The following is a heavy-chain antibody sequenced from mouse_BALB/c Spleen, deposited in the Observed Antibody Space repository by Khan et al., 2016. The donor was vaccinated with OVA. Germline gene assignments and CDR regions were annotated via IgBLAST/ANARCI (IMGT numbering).Heavy chain of an antibody. CDR1: GYSITSDYA. J-gene: IGHJ4*01. CDR2: ISYSGST. Sequence: EVQLQESGPGLVKPSQSLSLTCTVTGYSITSDYAWNWIRQFPGNKLEWMGYISYSGSTNYNPSLKSRISLTRDTSKNQFFLQLNSVTTEDTATYVCASDGSRYNYAMDYWGQGTSVTVSS. V-gene: IGHV3-2*02. CDR3: ASDGSRYNYAMDY. D-gene: IGHD2-3*01.